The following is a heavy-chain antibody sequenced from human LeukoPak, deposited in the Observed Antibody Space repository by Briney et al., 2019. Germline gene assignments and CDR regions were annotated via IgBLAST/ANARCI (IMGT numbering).Heavy chain of an antibody. V-gene: IGHV3-33*01. CDR2: IWYDGSYT. D-gene: IGHD3-3*01. J-gene: IGHJ5*02. Sequence: WVRQPPGKGLEWVAVIWYDGSYTYYADSVKGRFIITRDNSKNTLYLQMNTLRAEDTAVYYCAREGAERLFVSNWFDPWGQGTLVTVSS. CDR3: AREGAERLFVSNWFDP.